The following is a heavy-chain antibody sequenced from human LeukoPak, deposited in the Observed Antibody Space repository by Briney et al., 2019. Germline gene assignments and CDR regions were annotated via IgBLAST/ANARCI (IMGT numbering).Heavy chain of an antibody. CDR1: GFTFSSYE. Sequence: SGGSLTLSCAASGFTFSSYEMNWVRQATGKGLECVSYISSSGSTIYYADSVKGRFTISRDNAKNSLYLQMNSLRAEDTAVYYCARGLLSYSGYDFDAFDIWGQGTMVTVSS. D-gene: IGHD5-12*01. CDR3: ARGLLSYSGYDFDAFDI. V-gene: IGHV3-48*03. CDR2: ISSSGSTI. J-gene: IGHJ3*02.